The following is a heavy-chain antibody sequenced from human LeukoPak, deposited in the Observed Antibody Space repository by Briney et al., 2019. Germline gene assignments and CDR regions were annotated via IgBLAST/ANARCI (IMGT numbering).Heavy chain of an antibody. J-gene: IGHJ4*02. D-gene: IGHD6-19*01. CDR2: ISYDGSNK. CDR1: GFTFSSYG. Sequence: GGSLRLSCAASGFTFSSYGMHWVRQAPGKGLEWVAVISYDGSNKYYADSVKGRFTISRDNSKNTLYLQTNSLRAEDTAVYYCARGGWYTDYWGQGTLVTVSS. V-gene: IGHV3-30*03. CDR3: ARGGWYTDY.